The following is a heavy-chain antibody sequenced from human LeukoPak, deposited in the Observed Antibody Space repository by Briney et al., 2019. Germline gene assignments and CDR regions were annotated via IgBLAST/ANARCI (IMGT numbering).Heavy chain of an antibody. Sequence: GGTLRLSCAASGFTFSSYGMSWVRQAPGKGLEWVSAISPSGRNTYYADSVKGRFIISRDNAKNTLYLQMNSLRAEDTAVYYCARSDWFDPWGQGTLVIVSS. CDR3: ARSDWFDP. CDR1: GFTFSSYG. CDR2: ISPSGRNT. J-gene: IGHJ5*02. V-gene: IGHV3-23*01. D-gene: IGHD2-21*01.